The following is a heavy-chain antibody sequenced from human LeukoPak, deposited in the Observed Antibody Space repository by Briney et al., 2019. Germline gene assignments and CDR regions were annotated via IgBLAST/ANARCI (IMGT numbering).Heavy chain of an antibody. V-gene: IGHV1-69*13. CDR2: IIPIFGTT. Sequence: ASVKVSCKASGGTFNSYVIDWVRQAPGQGLEWMGGIIPIFGTTNYAQRFQGRVTINADQSTNTAYMELSSRTSEDTAFYYCARQSSGGAIYAHCGQGTPVTVSS. CDR3: ARQSSGGAIYAH. J-gene: IGHJ4*02. D-gene: IGHD3-16*01. CDR1: GGTFNSYV.